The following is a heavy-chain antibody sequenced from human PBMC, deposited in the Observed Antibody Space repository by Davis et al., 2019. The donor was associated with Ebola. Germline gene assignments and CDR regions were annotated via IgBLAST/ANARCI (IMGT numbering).Heavy chain of an antibody. CDR1: GFTFSSYA. CDR2: ISGSGGST. Sequence: GESLKISCAASGFTFSSYAMSWVRQAPGKGLEWVSAISGSGGSTYYADSVKGRFTISRDNSKNTLYLQMNSLRAEDTAVYYCAKAAYGAPIPAAIYYWGQGTLVTVSS. CDR3: AKAAYGAPIPAAIYY. J-gene: IGHJ4*02. V-gene: IGHV3-23*01. D-gene: IGHD2-2*01.